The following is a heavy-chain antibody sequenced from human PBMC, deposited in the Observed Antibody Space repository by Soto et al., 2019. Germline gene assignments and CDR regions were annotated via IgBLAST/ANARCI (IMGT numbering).Heavy chain of an antibody. V-gene: IGHV4-59*01. J-gene: IGHJ5*02. D-gene: IGHD6-19*01. Sequence: PSETLSLTCIISGDSTSNYYWSWIRQSPGKGLEWIGYISYSGNTNYTPSLKSRVTIPVDTSKDQLSLNVTSVTAADTPMYYFARAGCGCIHAWGQEVLVT. CDR1: GDSTSNYY. CDR3: ARAGCGCIHA. CDR2: ISYSGNT.